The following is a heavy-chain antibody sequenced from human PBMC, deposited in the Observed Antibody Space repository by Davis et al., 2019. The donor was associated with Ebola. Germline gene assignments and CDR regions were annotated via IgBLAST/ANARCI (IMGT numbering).Heavy chain of an antibody. J-gene: IGHJ3*02. V-gene: IGHV3-21*04. CDR2: ISSSSSYI. Sequence: GESLKISCAASGFTFSSYSMNWVRQAPGKGLEWVSSISSSSSYIYYADSVKGRFTISRDNAKNSLYLQMNSLRAEDTALYYCARDLGIAAAGNHAFDIWGQGTMVTVSS. D-gene: IGHD6-13*01. CDR3: ARDLGIAAAGNHAFDI. CDR1: GFTFSSYS.